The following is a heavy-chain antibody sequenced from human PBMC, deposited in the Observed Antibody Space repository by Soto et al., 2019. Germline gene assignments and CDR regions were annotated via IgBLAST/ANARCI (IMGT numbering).Heavy chain of an antibody. V-gene: IGHV3-23*01. J-gene: IGHJ4*02. CDR1: GFTFSSYA. CDR3: AKAKYYDSTGYLYYFDY. Sequence: EVQLLESGGGLVQPGGSLRLSCAASGFTFSSYAMSWVRQAPGKGLEWGSSISGSGGSTYYADSVKGPFTISRDNSKNTLYLQMNSLRAEDTAVYYCAKAKYYDSTGYLYYFDYWGQGTLVTVSS. CDR2: ISGSGGST. D-gene: IGHD3-22*01.